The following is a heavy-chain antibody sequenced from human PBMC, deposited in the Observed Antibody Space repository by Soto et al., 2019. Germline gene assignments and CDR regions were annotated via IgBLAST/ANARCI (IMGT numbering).Heavy chain of an antibody. Sequence: QVQVVQSGAEVKKPGSSVRVSCKASGGTSSSYAITWMRQAPGQGLEWMGGIIPIVDTTDYAQKFQGRVTFTADESTSTVYMERSSLTSEDTAVYYCASAGTTVNRRFDFWGKVNLATVAS. CDR1: GGTSSSYA. V-gene: IGHV1-69*01. D-gene: IGHD4-4*01. CDR2: IIPIVDTT. CDR3: ASAGTTVNRRFDF. J-gene: IGHJ4*02.